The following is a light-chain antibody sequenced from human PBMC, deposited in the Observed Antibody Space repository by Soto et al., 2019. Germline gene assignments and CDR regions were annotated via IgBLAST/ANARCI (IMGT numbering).Light chain of an antibody. CDR3: SSYTNSFTWV. Sequence: QSALAQPASVSGSPGQSITISWTGTSSDVGAYNYVSWYQQHPGKAPKLIIFEVSNRPSGISNRFSGSKSGQTASLSISGLQAEDEADYYCSSYTNSFTWVFGGGTKLTDL. J-gene: IGLJ3*02. V-gene: IGLV2-14*01. CDR2: EVS. CDR1: SSDVGAYNY.